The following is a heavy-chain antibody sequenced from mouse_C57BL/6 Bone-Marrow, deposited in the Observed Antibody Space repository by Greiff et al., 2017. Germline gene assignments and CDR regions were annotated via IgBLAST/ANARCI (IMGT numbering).Heavy chain of an antibody. V-gene: IGHV1-78*01. CDR3: ARSRGSYYYGSGWYFDV. Sequence: VQLQQSDAELVKPGASVKISCKVSGYTFTDHTIHWMKQRPEPGLEWIGYIYPRDGSTKYNEKFQGKATLTADKSSSTAYMQLNSLTSEDSAVYFCARSRGSYYYGSGWYFDVWGTGTTVTVSS. D-gene: IGHD1-1*01. CDR1: GYTFTDHT. J-gene: IGHJ1*03. CDR2: IYPRDGST.